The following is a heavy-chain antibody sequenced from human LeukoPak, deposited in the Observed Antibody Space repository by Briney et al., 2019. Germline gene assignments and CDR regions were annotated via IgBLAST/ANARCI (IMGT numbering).Heavy chain of an antibody. J-gene: IGHJ4*02. Sequence: SETLSLTCAVYGESFSGYYWTWIRQPPGKGLEWIGETIDTGSTNYNSSLKSRVTISVDTSKNEFSLNLTSVTAADTAVYYCARGLASGYPPIPFDYWGQGTLVTVSS. D-gene: IGHD3-3*01. CDR1: GESFSGYY. CDR3: ARGLASGYPPIPFDY. CDR2: TIDTGST. V-gene: IGHV4-34*12.